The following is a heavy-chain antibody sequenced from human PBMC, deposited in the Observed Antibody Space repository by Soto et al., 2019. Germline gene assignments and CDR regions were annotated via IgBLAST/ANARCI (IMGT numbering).Heavy chain of an antibody. D-gene: IGHD5-18*01. CDR2: VNIYEGST. J-gene: IGHJ4*02. Sequence: QVQLVQSGAEVRKPGASVKVSCKASGYSFTSYGITWVRQAPGQGLEWMGWVNIYEGSTNYAQKFQGRVTMTTDTSTSTVYLEVRSLISDDSAMYYCARERGGYAYGDYWGQGSLVTVSS. V-gene: IGHV1-18*01. CDR3: ARERGGYAYGDY. CDR1: GYSFTSYG.